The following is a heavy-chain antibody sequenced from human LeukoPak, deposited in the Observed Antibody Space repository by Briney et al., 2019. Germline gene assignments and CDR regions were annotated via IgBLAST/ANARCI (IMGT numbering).Heavy chain of an antibody. Sequence: GGSLRLSCAASGFTFSSYAMHWVRQAPGKGLEWVAVISYDGSNKYYADSVKGRFTISRDNAKNSLYLQMNSLRAEDTAVYYCARDARSSGYDDYWGQGTLVTVSS. D-gene: IGHD5-12*01. CDR3: ARDARSSGYDDY. CDR1: GFTFSSYA. V-gene: IGHV3-30-3*01. CDR2: ISYDGSNK. J-gene: IGHJ4*02.